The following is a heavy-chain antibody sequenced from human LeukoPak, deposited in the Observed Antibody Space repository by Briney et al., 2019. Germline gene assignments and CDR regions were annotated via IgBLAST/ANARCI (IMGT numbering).Heavy chain of an antibody. CDR3: AKGIHLWPYFDY. D-gene: IGHD5-18*01. Sequence: GGSLGLSCAASGFTFSSYAMNWVRQAPGKGLEWVSTISGSGGSTYYADSVKGRFTISRDNSKNTLYLQMNSLRAEDTAVYYCAKGIHLWPYFDYWGQGTLVTVSS. CDR1: GFTFSSYA. J-gene: IGHJ4*02. CDR2: ISGSGGST. V-gene: IGHV3-23*01.